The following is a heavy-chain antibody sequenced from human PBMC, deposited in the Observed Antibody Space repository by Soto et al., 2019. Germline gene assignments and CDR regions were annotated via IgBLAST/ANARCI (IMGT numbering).Heavy chain of an antibody. Sequence: PSETLSLTCTVSGGSVSSGSYYWSWIRQPPGKGLEWIGYIYYSGSTNYNPSLKIRVTISVDTSKNQFSLKLSSVTAADTAVYYCARDRVGYCSSTSCSLDVWGQGTTVTVSS. CDR3: ARDRVGYCSSTSCSLDV. CDR1: GGSVSSGSYY. V-gene: IGHV4-61*01. CDR2: IYYSGST. J-gene: IGHJ6*02. D-gene: IGHD2-2*01.